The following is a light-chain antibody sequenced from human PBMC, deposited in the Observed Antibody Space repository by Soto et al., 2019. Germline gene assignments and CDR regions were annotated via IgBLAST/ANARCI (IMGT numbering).Light chain of an antibody. CDR1: QGISSN. Sequence: DIQLTQSPPFLSAFVGDRVTITCRASQGISSNLAWYEQKPGTAPELLIHAASTLQSGVPSRFSGSGSGTDFTLTIISLQPEDFSTYYCQQLNSFPLTFGGGTKVEI. V-gene: IGKV1-9*01. J-gene: IGKJ4*01. CDR3: QQLNSFPLT. CDR2: AAS.